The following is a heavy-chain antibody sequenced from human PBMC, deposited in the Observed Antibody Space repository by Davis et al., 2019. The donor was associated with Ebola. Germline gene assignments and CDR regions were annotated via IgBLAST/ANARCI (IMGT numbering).Heavy chain of an antibody. V-gene: IGHV1-46*02. CDR2: IKPSGGST. CDR1: GFTFDNYG. J-gene: IGHJ4*02. D-gene: IGHD5-12*01. Sequence: GGSLRLSCAASGFTFDNYGMHWVRQAPGQGLEWMGIIKPSGGSTTYAQKFQGRVTMPRDTSTSTVYMELSSLRSEDTAVYYCARATSRYSSPDYWGQGTLVTVSS. CDR3: ARATSRYSSPDY.